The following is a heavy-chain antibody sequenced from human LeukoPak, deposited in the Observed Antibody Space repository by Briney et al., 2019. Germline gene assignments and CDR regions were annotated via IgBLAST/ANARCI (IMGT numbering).Heavy chain of an antibody. Sequence: PGGSLRLSCAASGFTFSSYWMHWVRQAPGKGLVWVSRINSDGSSTSYADSVKGRFTISRDNAKNTLYLQMNSLRAEDTAVYYCARGQLWSYYFDYWGQGTLVTVSS. CDR2: INSDGSST. J-gene: IGHJ4*02. CDR1: GFTFSSYW. V-gene: IGHV3-74*01. D-gene: IGHD5-18*01. CDR3: ARGQLWSYYFDY.